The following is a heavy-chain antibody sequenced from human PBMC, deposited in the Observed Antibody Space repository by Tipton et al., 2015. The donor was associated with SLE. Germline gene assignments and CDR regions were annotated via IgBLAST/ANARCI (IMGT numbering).Heavy chain of an antibody. V-gene: IGHV4-38-2*02. J-gene: IGHJ4*02. D-gene: IGHD3-3*01. CDR3: ARGRIFGVVIPDY. Sequence: TLSLTCTVSGYSISSGYYWGWIRQPPGKGLEWIGSIYHSGSTYYNPSLKSRVTISVDTSKNQFSLKLSSVTAADTAVYYCARGRIFGVVIPDYWGQGTLVTVSS. CDR1: GYSISSGYY. CDR2: IYHSGST.